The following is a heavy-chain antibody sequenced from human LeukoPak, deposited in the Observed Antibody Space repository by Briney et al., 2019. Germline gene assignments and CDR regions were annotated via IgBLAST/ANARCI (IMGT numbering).Heavy chain of an antibody. Sequence: SETLSLTCTVYGGSFSGYYWSWIRQPPGKGLEWIGEINHSGSTNYNPSLKSRVTISVDTSKNQFSLKLSSVTAADTAVYYCARLLNYDYVWGSYRYGPYFDYWGQGTLVTVSS. D-gene: IGHD3-16*02. V-gene: IGHV4-34*01. J-gene: IGHJ4*02. CDR3: ARLLNYDYVWGSYRYGPYFDY. CDR2: INHSGST. CDR1: GGSFSGYY.